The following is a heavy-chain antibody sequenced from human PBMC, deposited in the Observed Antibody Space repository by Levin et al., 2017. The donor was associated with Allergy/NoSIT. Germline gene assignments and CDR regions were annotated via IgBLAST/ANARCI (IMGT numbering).Heavy chain of an antibody. CDR3: VTPPRITMVRGASEY. J-gene: IGHJ4*02. CDR2: ISYDGSNK. V-gene: IGHV3-30*03. CDR1: GFTFSSYG. Sequence: GGSLRLSCAASGFTFSSYGMHWVRQAPGKGLEWVAVISYDGSNKYYADSVKGRFTISRDNSKNTLYLQMNSLRAEDTAVYYCVTPPRITMVRGASEYWGQGTLVTVSS. D-gene: IGHD3-10*01.